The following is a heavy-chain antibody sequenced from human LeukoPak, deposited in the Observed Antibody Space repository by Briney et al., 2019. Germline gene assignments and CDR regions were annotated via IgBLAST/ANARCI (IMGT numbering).Heavy chain of an antibody. CDR3: AKGRAIKIWDRYFDY. Sequence: SETLSLTCAVSGGSISINNWWSWVRQPPGKGLEWIGEIYQSGSTNYNPSLKRRVTISLDKSKNQFSLKMTSVTAADTAVYYCAKGRAIKIWDRYFDYWGQGTLVTVSS. CDR2: IYQSGST. J-gene: IGHJ4*02. V-gene: IGHV4-4*02. CDR1: GGSISINNW. D-gene: IGHD5-12*01.